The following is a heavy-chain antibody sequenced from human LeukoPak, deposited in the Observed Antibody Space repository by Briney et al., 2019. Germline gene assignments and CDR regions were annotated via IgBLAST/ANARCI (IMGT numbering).Heavy chain of an antibody. CDR1: GFTFSSYA. Sequence: GGSLRLSCAASGFTFSSYALSWVRQAPGKGLEWVSAISGSGGSTYYADSVKGRFTISRDNSKNTLYLQMNSLRAEDTAVYYCAKDEGGLLLWFRELFHNYWGQGTLVTVSS. D-gene: IGHD3-10*01. CDR2: ISGSGGST. V-gene: IGHV3-23*01. CDR3: AKDEGGLLLWFRELFHNY. J-gene: IGHJ4*02.